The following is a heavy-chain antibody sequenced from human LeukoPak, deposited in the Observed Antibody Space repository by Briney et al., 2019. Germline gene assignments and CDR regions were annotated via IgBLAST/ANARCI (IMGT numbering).Heavy chain of an antibody. CDR3: ARKNPYYDSSGYHI. D-gene: IGHD3-22*01. J-gene: IGHJ3*02. Sequence: PSETLSLTCAVYGGSFSGYYWSWLRQPPGKGLEWIGEINHSGSTNYNPSLKSRVTISVDTSKNQFSLKLSSVTAADTAVYYCARKNPYYDSSGYHIWGQGTMVTVSS. V-gene: IGHV4-34*01. CDR2: INHSGST. CDR1: GGSFSGYY.